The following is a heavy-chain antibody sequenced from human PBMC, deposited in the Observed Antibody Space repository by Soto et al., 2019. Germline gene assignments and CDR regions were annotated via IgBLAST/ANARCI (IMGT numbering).Heavy chain of an antibody. CDR2: IYWDDDK. D-gene: IGHD1-1*01. Sequence: QITLKESAPTRVKPTQTLTLTCTFSGFSLTSRPMGVGWIRQPPGKALEWLAFIYWDDDKRYSPSLRSRLTITKDTSGNQVVLTMTNMDPVDTATYYCAHILSGYSWNGGYFDYWGQGALVTVSS. CDR3: AHILSGYSWNGGYFDY. J-gene: IGHJ4*02. CDR1: GFSLTSRPMG. V-gene: IGHV2-5*02.